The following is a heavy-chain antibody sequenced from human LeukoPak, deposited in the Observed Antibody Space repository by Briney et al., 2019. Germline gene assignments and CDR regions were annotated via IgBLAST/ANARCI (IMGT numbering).Heavy chain of an antibody. D-gene: IGHD2-8*01. CDR3: ARESNGKFDY. Sequence: GGSLRLSCAAAGXTVSSNYMNWVRQAPGTGLEWVSVICSGGTTYYADPVKGRFTISRDNSKNTVYLQMNNLRAEDTAVYYCARESNGKFDYWGQGTLVTVSS. CDR2: ICSGGTT. V-gene: IGHV3-66*01. CDR1: GXTVSSNY. J-gene: IGHJ4*02.